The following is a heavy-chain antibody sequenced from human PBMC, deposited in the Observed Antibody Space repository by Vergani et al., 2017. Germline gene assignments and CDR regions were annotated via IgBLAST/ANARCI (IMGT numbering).Heavy chain of an antibody. Sequence: EVQLLESGGGLVQPGGSLRLSCAASGFTFSSYAMSWVRQAPGKGLEWVSAISWNSGSIGYADSVKGLFTISRDNAKNSLYLQMNSLRADDTALYYCAKDSDALFSYGMDVWGQGTTVTVSS. V-gene: IGHV3-9*01. CDR1: GFTFSSYA. CDR2: ISWNSGSI. D-gene: IGHD2-21*01. J-gene: IGHJ6*02. CDR3: AKDSDALFSYGMDV.